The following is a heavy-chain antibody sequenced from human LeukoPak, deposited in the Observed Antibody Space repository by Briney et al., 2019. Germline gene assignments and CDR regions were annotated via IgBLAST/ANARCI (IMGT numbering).Heavy chain of an antibody. V-gene: IGHV1-2*02. Sequence: GASVKVSCKASGYTFTGYYMQWVRQAPGQGLEWMGWINPNSGGTKYAQKFQGRDTMTRDTSISTAYMELSRLISDDTAVYYCARGTLIGSTWVFDYWGQGTLVTVSS. CDR2: INPNSGGT. CDR3: ARGTLIGSTWVFDY. J-gene: IGHJ4*02. CDR1: GYTFTGYY. D-gene: IGHD6-13*01.